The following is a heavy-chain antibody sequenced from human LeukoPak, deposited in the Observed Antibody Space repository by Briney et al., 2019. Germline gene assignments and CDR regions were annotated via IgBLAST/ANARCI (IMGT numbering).Heavy chain of an antibody. D-gene: IGHD1-14*01. J-gene: IGHJ6*02. CDR1: GYTFTSYD. V-gene: IGHV1-8*01. CDR3: ARGYWLPTEYYYYYGMDV. Sequence: ASVKVSCKASGYTFTSYDINWVRQATGQGLEWMGWMNPNSGNTGYAQKLQGRVTMTRNTSISTAYMELSSLRSEDTAVYYCARGYWLPTEYYYYYGMDVWGQGTTVTVSS. CDR2: MNPNSGNT.